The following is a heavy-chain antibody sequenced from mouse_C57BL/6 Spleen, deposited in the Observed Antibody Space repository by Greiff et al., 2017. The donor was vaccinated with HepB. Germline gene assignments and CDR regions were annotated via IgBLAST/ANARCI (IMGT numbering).Heavy chain of an antibody. CDR2: ISDGGSYT. D-gene: IGHD2-2*01. CDR1: GFTFSSYA. V-gene: IGHV5-4*03. CDR3: ARIYYGYAGGFDY. J-gene: IGHJ2*01. Sequence: EVKLVESGGGLVRPGGSLKLSCAASGFTFSSYAMSWVRQTPEKRLEWVATISDGGSYTYYPDNVKGRFTISRDNAKNNLYLQMSHLKSEDTAMYYCARIYYGYAGGFDYWGQGTTLTVSS.